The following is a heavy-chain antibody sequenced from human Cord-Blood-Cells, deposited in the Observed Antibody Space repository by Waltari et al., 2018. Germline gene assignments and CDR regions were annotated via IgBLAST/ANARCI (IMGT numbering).Heavy chain of an antibody. D-gene: IGHD3-3*01. Sequence: QVQLVQSGAEVKKPGASVKVSCKASGYTFTSYDINWVRQATGQGLEWMGWMNPNSGNTGYAQKFQGRVTMTRNTSISTAYMELSSLRSEDTAVYYCARACRQPRFGVVIPTLCYWGQGTLVTVSS. CDR2: MNPNSGNT. CDR1: GYTFTSYD. V-gene: IGHV1-8*01. J-gene: IGHJ4*02. CDR3: ARACRQPRFGVVIPTLCY.